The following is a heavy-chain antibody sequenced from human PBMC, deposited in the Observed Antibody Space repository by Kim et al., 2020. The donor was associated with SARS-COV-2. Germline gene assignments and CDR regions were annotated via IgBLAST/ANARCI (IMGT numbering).Heavy chain of an antibody. CDR3: ARVRPDSSGWDYYYYGLDV. CDR1: GFIFSTYS. D-gene: IGHD6-19*01. CDR2: ISSSSGII. V-gene: IGHV3-48*02. J-gene: IGHJ6*02. Sequence: GGSLRLSCAASGFIFSTYSMNWVRQAPGKGLEWISYISSSSGIIYYADSVKGRFTISRDNAKNSMFLQMNSLRDEDTAVYYCARVRPDSSGWDYYYYGLDVWGQGTTVTVSS.